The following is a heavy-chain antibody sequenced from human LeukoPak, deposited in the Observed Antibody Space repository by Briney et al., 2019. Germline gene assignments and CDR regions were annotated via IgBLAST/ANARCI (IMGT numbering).Heavy chain of an antibody. Sequence: GASVKVSCKASGYTFTSYYMHWVRQAPGQGLEWMGIINPSGGSTSYAQKFLGRVTVTRDTSTSAVYMELSSLRSEDTAVYYCARDLYPRWIVGATPFDYWGQGTLVTVSS. D-gene: IGHD1-26*01. CDR3: ARDLYPRWIVGATPFDY. J-gene: IGHJ4*02. V-gene: IGHV1-46*01. CDR2: INPSGGST. CDR1: GYTFTSYY.